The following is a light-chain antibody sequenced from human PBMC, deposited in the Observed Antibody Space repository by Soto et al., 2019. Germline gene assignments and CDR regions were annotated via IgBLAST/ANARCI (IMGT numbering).Light chain of an antibody. Sequence: QSALTQPASVSGSPGQSITISCAGTGIDVGAYNLVSWYQQHPGKAPKIIICEVNTRPSGISNRFSGSKSGDTASLRISGLQAEDEADYFCCSYAGAVANVFGTGTKLTVL. J-gene: IGLJ1*01. V-gene: IGLV2-23*02. CDR1: GIDVGAYNL. CDR2: EVN. CDR3: CSYAGAVANV.